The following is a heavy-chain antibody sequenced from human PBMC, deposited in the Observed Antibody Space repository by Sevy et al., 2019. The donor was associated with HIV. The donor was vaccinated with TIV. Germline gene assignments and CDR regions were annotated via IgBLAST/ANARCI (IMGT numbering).Heavy chain of an antibody. V-gene: IGHV1-8*01. CDR1: GYTFTSYD. CDR3: AREGVVPAAYYYYGMDV. Sequence: ASVKVSCKASGYTFTSYDINWVRQATGQGLEWMGWMNPNSGNTGYAQKFQGRVTMTRNTSISTAYMELSSLRSEDTAVYYCAREGVVPAAYYYYGMDVWDQGTTVTVSS. D-gene: IGHD2-2*01. J-gene: IGHJ6*02. CDR2: MNPNSGNT.